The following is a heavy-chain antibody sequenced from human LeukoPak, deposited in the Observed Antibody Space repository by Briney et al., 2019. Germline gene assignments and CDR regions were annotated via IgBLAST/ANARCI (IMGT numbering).Heavy chain of an antibody. J-gene: IGHJ5*02. Sequence: GGSLRLSCAASGYTFTSYYMHWVRQAPGQGLEWMGIINPSGGSTSYAQKFQGRVTMTRDTSTSTVYMELSSLRSEDTAVYYCARDSAVAGFGWFDPWGQGTLVTVSS. CDR2: INPSGGST. CDR3: ARDSAVAGFGWFDP. CDR1: GYTFTSYY. V-gene: IGHV1-46*01. D-gene: IGHD6-19*01.